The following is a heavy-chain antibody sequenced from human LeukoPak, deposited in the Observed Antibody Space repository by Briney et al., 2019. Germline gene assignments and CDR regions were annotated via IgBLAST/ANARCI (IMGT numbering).Heavy chain of an antibody. CDR2: IYYTGTT. D-gene: IGHD3-16*01. Sequence: SSETLSLTCTVSGGSISGTYYWSWIRQPPGKGLEWIGYIYYTGTTDSNPSLKSRVTISLDTSKNQFSLNLSSVTAADTAVYYCARRWVYDKRAFDAWGQGTMVTVSS. J-gene: IGHJ3*01. CDR1: GGSISGTYY. V-gene: IGHV4-59*08. CDR3: ARRWVYDKRAFDA.